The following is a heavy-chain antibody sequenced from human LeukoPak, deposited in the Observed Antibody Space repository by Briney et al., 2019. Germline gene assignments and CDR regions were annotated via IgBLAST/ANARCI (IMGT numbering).Heavy chain of an antibody. D-gene: IGHD3-9*01. V-gene: IGHV1-2*02. CDR3: AVVLRYFDWSENWFDP. Sequence: GASVKVSCKASGYTFTSYGISWVRQAPGQGLEWMGWINPNSGGTNYAQKFQGRVTMTRDTSISTAYMELSRLRSDDTAVYYCAVVLRYFDWSENWFDPWGQGTLVTVSS. J-gene: IGHJ5*02. CDR2: INPNSGGT. CDR1: GYTFTSYG.